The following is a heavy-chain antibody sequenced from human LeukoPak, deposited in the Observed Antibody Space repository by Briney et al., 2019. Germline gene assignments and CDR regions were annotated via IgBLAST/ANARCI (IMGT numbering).Heavy chain of an antibody. J-gene: IGHJ3*02. Sequence: GESLKISCKGSGYSFTSYWIGWVRQMPGKGLEWMGRIDPSDSYTNYSPSFQGHVTISADKSISTAYLQWSSLKASDTAMYYCARRGVYSSSSHDAFDIWGQGTMVTVSS. D-gene: IGHD6-13*01. V-gene: IGHV5-10-1*01. CDR2: IDPSDSYT. CDR3: ARRGVYSSSSHDAFDI. CDR1: GYSFTSYW.